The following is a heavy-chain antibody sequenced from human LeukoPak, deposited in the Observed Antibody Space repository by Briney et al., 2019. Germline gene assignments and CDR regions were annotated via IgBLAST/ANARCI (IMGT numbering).Heavy chain of an antibody. J-gene: IGHJ4*02. Sequence: GGSLRLSCAASGFTFNNYAMTWVRQAPGKGLEWVSHIKGGGDGTYYADSVKGRFTISRVNSKNTLYLQMNSLRAEDTAVYYCARDAYAVADYWGQGTLVTVSS. CDR3: ARDAYAVADY. D-gene: IGHD4-17*01. V-gene: IGHV3-23*01. CDR1: GFTFNNYA. CDR2: IKGGGDGT.